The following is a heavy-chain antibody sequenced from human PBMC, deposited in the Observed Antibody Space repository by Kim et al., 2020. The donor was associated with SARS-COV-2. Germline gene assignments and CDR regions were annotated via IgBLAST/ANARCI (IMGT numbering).Heavy chain of an antibody. CDR3: ARARRGTTTFFEN. CDR1: GDSMNGYY. J-gene: IGHJ4*02. D-gene: IGHD4-17*01. CDR2: VYYGVHT. V-gene: IGHV4-59*01. Sequence: SETLSLTCTVSGDSMNGYYWSWIRQPPGKGLEWLGYVYYGVHTNYNPSLKSRVSMSVDPSKSQFSLRLGSVTAADAAMYYCARARRGTTTFFENWGQGTLVTVSS.